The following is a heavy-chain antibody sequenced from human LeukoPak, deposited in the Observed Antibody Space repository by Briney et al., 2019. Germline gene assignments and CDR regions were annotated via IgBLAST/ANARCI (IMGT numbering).Heavy chain of an antibody. J-gene: IGHJ4*02. CDR3: ARSAGTGYEYYFDY. V-gene: IGHV4-59*01. D-gene: IGHD3/OR15-3a*01. CDR1: GGSISSYY. CDR2: IYYSGST. Sequence: SETLSLTCTVSGGSISSYYWSWIRQPPGKGLEWIGYIYYSGSTNYNPSLKSRVTISVDTPKNQFSLKLSSVTAADTAVYYCARSAGTGYEYYFDYWGQGTLVTVSS.